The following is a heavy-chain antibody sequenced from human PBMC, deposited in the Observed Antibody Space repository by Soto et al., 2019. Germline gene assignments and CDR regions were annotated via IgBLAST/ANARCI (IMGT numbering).Heavy chain of an antibody. Sequence: EVQLLESGGGLVQPGGSLRLSCAASGFTFTSCAMNWVRQAPGKGLEWVSAISGSGGSTYYADSVKGRFTISRDNSKNTVDLQMNSLRAEDTAVYYCAKDGSTVDTPLGMDVWGQGTTVTVSS. CDR3: AKDGSTVDTPLGMDV. D-gene: IGHD5-18*01. CDR2: ISGSGGST. CDR1: GFTFTSCA. V-gene: IGHV3-23*01. J-gene: IGHJ6*02.